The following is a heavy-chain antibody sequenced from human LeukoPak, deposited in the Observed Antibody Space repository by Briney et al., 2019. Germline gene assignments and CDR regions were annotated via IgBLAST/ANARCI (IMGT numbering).Heavy chain of an antibody. CDR2: ISSSSSYI. J-gene: IGHJ3*02. Sequence: GGSLRLSCAASGFTFSSYSMNWVRQAPGKGLEWVSSISSSSSYIYYADSVKGRFTISRDNAKNSLDLQMNSLRAEDTAVYYCASAARYYTEAFDIWGQGTMVTVSS. CDR1: GFTFSSYS. V-gene: IGHV3-21*01. D-gene: IGHD3-3*01. CDR3: ASAARYYTEAFDI.